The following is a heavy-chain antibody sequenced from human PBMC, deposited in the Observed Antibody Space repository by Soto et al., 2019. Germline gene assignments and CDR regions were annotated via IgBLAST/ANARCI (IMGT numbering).Heavy chain of an antibody. Sequence: QVQLVQSGAEVKKPGASVKVSCKASGYTFTSYAMHWVRQAPGQRLEWMGWINAGNGNTKHSQKFQGRVTTTSDTSATTAYMELSSLRSEDTAVYYCAIAYGRPIGWFDPWGQGTLVTVSS. J-gene: IGHJ5*02. CDR2: INAGNGNT. CDR3: AIAYGRPIGWFDP. V-gene: IGHV1-3*01. D-gene: IGHD2-15*01. CDR1: GYTFTSYA.